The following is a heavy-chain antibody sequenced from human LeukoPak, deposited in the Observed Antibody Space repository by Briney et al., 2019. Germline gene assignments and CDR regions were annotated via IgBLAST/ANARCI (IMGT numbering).Heavy chain of an antibody. J-gene: IGHJ3*02. CDR2: INSDGSST. Sequence: GGSLRLSCAASGFTFSSYWMHWVRQAPGKGLVWVSRINSDGSSTSYADSVKGRFTISRDNAKNTLYLQMNSLRAEDTAVYYCAILDFWSGYAAFDIWGQGTMVTVSS. CDR1: GFTFSSYW. D-gene: IGHD3-3*01. CDR3: AILDFWSGYAAFDI. V-gene: IGHV3-74*01.